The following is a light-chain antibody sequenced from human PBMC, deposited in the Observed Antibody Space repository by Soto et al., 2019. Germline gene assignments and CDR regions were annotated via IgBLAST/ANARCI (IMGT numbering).Light chain of an antibody. Sequence: EIVLTQSPATLSLSPGERATLSCRASQSVNSNLAWYQQKPGQAPGLLIFDASNRATCIPARFSGSGSGTDFTLTISSLEPEDFSVYYCQQRSNWPPYTFGQGTKLAIK. CDR1: QSVNSN. V-gene: IGKV3-11*01. CDR3: QQRSNWPPYT. CDR2: DAS. J-gene: IGKJ2*01.